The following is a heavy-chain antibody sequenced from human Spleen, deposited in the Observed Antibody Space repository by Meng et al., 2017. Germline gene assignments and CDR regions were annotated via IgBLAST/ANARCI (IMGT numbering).Heavy chain of an antibody. Sequence: QVPLQQLGAGLLQPSEPLSLTCVVSGGSFSDYYWSWFRQPPGKGLEWIGEINHSGSTNYKPSLESRATISVDTSQNNLSLKLSSVTAADSAVYYCARGPTTMAHDFDYWGQGTLVTVSS. J-gene: IGHJ4*02. CDR2: INHSGST. V-gene: IGHV4-34*01. CDR3: ARGPTTMAHDFDY. CDR1: GGSFSDYY. D-gene: IGHD4-11*01.